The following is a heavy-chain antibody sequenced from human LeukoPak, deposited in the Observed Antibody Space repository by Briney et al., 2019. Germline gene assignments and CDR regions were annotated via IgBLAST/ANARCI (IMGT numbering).Heavy chain of an antibody. Sequence: SQTLSLTCAISGDSVSSNSAAWNWIRRSPSRGLEWLGRTYYRSKWYDDYAVSVKSRITINPDTSKNQFSLQLNSVTPEDTAVYYCARGGREGTVWYFNLWGRGTLVTVSS. D-gene: IGHD3-16*01. CDR2: TYYRSKWYD. J-gene: IGHJ2*01. CDR3: ARGGREGTVWYFNL. V-gene: IGHV6-1*01. CDR1: GDSVSSNSAA.